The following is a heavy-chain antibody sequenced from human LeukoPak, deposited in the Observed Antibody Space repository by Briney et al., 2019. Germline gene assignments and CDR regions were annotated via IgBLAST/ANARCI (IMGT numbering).Heavy chain of an antibody. D-gene: IGHD5-12*01. Sequence: PSETLSLTCTVSGGSISSYYWSWIRQPPGKGLEWIGYIYYSGSTSYNPSLKSRVTISVDTSKNQFSLKLSSVTAADTAVYYCARMRALYSGLDYWGQGTLVTVSS. J-gene: IGHJ4*02. CDR1: GGSISSYY. CDR2: IYYSGST. CDR3: ARMRALYSGLDY. V-gene: IGHV4-59*01.